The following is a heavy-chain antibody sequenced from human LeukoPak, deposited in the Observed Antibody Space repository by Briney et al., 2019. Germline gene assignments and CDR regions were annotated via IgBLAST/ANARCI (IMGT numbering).Heavy chain of an antibody. D-gene: IGHD3-3*01. CDR3: ATDRGWRTSGYYLYYFEY. J-gene: IGHJ4*02. CDR2: IKQDGSEK. CDR1: GLIVSNYW. Sequence: GGSLRLSCAASGLIVSNYWMSWVRQAPGKGLEWVANIKQDGSEKYYVDSVRGRFTISRDNTKNSLYLQMSSLRAEDTAVYYCATDRGWRTSGYYLYYFEYWGQGTLVTFSS. V-gene: IGHV3-7*01.